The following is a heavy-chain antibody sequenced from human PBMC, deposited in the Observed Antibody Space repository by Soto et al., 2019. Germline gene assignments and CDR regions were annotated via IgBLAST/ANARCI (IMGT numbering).Heavy chain of an antibody. Sequence: QVQLVESGGGVVQPGGSLRLSCATSGFTFSDSGMHWVRQAPGKGLEWVAVIWSDGSDKSYADSVEGRFTISRDNSKNTLYFQMNSLRAEDTAVYYCVRRNQYSSSSGWGGGFDYWGQGTLVTVSS. CDR3: VRRNQYSSSSGWGGGFDY. J-gene: IGHJ4*02. V-gene: IGHV3-33*01. D-gene: IGHD6-6*01. CDR2: IWSDGSDK. CDR1: GFTFSDSG.